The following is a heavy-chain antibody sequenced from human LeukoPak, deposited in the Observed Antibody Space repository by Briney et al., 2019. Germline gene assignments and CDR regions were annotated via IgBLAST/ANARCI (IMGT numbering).Heavy chain of an antibody. CDR3: ARTSTYYDILTGYYRRSPNYYYYMDV. V-gene: IGHV1-18*01. CDR1: GYTFTSYG. D-gene: IGHD3-9*01. J-gene: IGHJ6*03. CDR2: ISAYNGNT. Sequence: ASVKVSCKASGYTFTSYGISWVRQAPGQGLGWMGWISAYNGNTNYAQKLQGRVTMTTDTSTSTAYMELTSLRSDDTAVYYCARTSTYYDILTGYYRRSPNYYYYMDVWGKGTTVTVSS.